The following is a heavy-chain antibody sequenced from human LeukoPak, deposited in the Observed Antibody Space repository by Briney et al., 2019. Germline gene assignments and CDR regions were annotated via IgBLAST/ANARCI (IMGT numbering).Heavy chain of an antibody. J-gene: IGHJ4*02. CDR1: GFTFSSYW. Sequence: PGGSLRLSCVASGFTFSSYWMSWVRQAPGKGLEWVANIKQDGSEKYYVDSVKGRFTISRDNAKNSLYLQMNSLRAEDTAVYYCAREAGIPPSTQQWPTSVDYWGQGTLATVSS. D-gene: IGHD5-18*01. CDR2: IKQDGSEK. CDR3: AREAGIPPSTQQWPTSVDY. V-gene: IGHV3-7*05.